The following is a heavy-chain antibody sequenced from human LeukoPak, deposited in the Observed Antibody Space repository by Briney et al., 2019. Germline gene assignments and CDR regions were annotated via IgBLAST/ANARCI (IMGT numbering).Heavy chain of an antibody. V-gene: IGHV3-30*01. Sequence: PGGSLRLSCAASGFTFSSYPMHWVRRAPGKGLEWVAVISFDGTSKYYADSVKGRFTVSRDNSKNTLYLQMNSLRAEDTAVYYCARGGEWLRLGEISDYWGQGTLVTVSS. J-gene: IGHJ4*02. CDR1: GFTFSSYP. D-gene: IGHD5-12*01. CDR3: ARGGEWLRLGEISDY. CDR2: ISFDGTSK.